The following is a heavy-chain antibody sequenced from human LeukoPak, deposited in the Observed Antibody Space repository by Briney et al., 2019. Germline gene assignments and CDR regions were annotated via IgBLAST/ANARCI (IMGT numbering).Heavy chain of an antibody. V-gene: IGHV4-61*02. CDR3: ARQEGTILPRGPFDP. J-gene: IGHJ5*02. Sequence: PSETLSLTCTVSGGSISSGGYYWSWIRQPAGKELEWVGRINPSGNINYTPSLKSRVTMSVDTSKKQFSLKLTSVTAADTAVYYCARQEGTILPRGPFDPWGQGILVTASS. D-gene: IGHD3-3*01. CDR2: INPSGNI. CDR1: GGSISSGGYY.